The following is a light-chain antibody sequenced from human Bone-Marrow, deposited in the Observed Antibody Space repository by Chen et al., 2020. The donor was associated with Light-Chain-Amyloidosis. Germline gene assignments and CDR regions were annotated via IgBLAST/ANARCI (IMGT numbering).Light chain of an antibody. CDR3: MQALQTPPT. J-gene: IGKJ2*01. Sequence: DIVMTQSPLSLPVTPGEPASTSCRSSQSLLHSNGYNYLDWYLQKPGQSPQLLIYLGSNRASGVPDRFSGSGSGTDFTLKISRVEAEDVEVYYCMQALQTPPTFGQGTKLEIK. CDR1: QSLLHSNGYNY. CDR2: LGS. V-gene: IGKV2-28*01.